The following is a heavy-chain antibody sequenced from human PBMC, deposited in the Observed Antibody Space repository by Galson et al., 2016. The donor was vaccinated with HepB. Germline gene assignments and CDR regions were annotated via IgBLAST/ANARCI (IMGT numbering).Heavy chain of an antibody. CDR1: GFTFSTYA. D-gene: IGHD6-19*01. V-gene: IGHV3-23*01. CDR3: VKDERDTGWFRGGDY. Sequence: SLRLSCAASGFTFSTYAMSWVRQAPGKGLQWVSTITADGATRFYADSVKGRFTVSRDYSKNALYLQMNSLSADDTAVYFCVKDERDTGWFRGGDYWGQGSLVTVSS. J-gene: IGHJ4*02. CDR2: ITADGATR.